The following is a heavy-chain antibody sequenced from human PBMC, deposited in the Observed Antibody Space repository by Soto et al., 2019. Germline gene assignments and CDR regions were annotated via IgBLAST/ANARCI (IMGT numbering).Heavy chain of an antibody. D-gene: IGHD2-2*01. CDR2: ISAYNGNT. Sequence: ASVKVSCKASGYTFTSYGISWVRQAPGQGLEWMGWISAYNGNTNYAQKLQGRVTMTTDTSTSTAYMELRSLRSDDTAVYYCARGRYCSSTSCPGRGWFDPWGQGILVTVSS. CDR3: ARGRYCSSTSCPGRGWFDP. CDR1: GYTFTSYG. V-gene: IGHV1-18*04. J-gene: IGHJ5*02.